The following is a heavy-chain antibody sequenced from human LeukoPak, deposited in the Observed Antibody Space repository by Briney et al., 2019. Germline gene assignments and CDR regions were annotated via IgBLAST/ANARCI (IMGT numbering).Heavy chain of an antibody. D-gene: IGHD5-18*01. Sequence: SETLSLTCAVSSGSISNTNWWSWVRQPPGKGLEWIGEIYHSGNTKYNPSLKSRVTISVDKSKNQFSLKLSPVTAADTAVYYCARRIQLWLPPDIWGQGTMVTVSS. CDR1: SGSISNTNW. V-gene: IGHV4-4*02. CDR3: ARRIQLWLPPDI. CDR2: IYHSGNT. J-gene: IGHJ3*02.